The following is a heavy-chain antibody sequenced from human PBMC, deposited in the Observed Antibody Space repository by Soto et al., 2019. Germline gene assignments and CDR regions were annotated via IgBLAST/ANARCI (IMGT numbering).Heavy chain of an antibody. D-gene: IGHD3-16*02. J-gene: IGHJ4*02. CDR2: MNQDGSEI. CDR1: GFTFSSFW. CDR3: ARDVSYQRFAH. V-gene: IGHV3-7*01. Sequence: PGGSLRLSCVGSGFTFSSFWICWIRQTPGKGLEWVTNMNQDGSEIAYADSVKGRFTVSRDNAKNAVYLQMNSLTVEDTAVYFCARDVSYQRFAHWGQGALVTVSS.